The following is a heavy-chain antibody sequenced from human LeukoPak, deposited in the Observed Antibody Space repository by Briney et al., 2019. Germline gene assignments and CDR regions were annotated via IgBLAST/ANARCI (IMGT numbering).Heavy chain of an antibody. J-gene: IGHJ5*02. CDR1: GGSISSYY. D-gene: IGHD3-10*01. Sequence: PSETLSLTRTVSGGSISSYYWSWIRQPPGKGLEWIGYIHYSGSTNYNPSLKSRVTISVDTSKNQFSLKLSSVTAADTAVYYCARVSYYGSGSKGDWFDPWGQGTLVTVSS. V-gene: IGHV4-59*01. CDR2: IHYSGST. CDR3: ARVSYYGSGSKGDWFDP.